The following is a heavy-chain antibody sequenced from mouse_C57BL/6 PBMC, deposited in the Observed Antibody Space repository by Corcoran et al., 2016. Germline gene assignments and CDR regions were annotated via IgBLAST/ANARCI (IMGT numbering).Heavy chain of an antibody. D-gene: IGHD4-1*01. J-gene: IGHJ4*01. V-gene: IGHV9-3*01. CDR2: INTYSGVP. CDR3: ARSGGTDYAMDY. Sequence: QIQLVQSGPELKKPGETVKISCKASGYTFTTYGMSWVKQAPGKGLKWMGWINTYSGVPTYADDFKGRFAFSLETSASTAYLQINNLKNEDTATYFCARSGGTDYAMDYWGQGTSVTVSS. CDR1: GYTFTTYG.